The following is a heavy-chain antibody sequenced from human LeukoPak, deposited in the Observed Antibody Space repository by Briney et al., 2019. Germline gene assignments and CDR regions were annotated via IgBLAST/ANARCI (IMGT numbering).Heavy chain of an antibody. CDR3: ARDRSYYDGSGHDY. V-gene: IGHV3-33*08. Sequence: GGSLRLSCAASGFTFSSYWMTWVRQAPGKGLEWVAVIWYDGSKTHYTDSVKGRFTISRDNSKNTLSLQMDSLRAEDTAVYYCARDRSYYDGSGHDYWGQGTLVTVSS. CDR1: GFTFSSYW. D-gene: IGHD3-22*01. CDR2: IWYDGSKT. J-gene: IGHJ4*02.